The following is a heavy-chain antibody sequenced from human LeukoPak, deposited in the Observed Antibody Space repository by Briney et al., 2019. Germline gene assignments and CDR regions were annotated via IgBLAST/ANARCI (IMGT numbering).Heavy chain of an antibody. CDR2: IYYSGST. D-gene: IGHD1-20*01. CDR1: GGSISSYY. V-gene: IGHV4-59*01. J-gene: IGHJ6*02. CDR3: ARAVTGTAMGHYYYGMDV. Sequence: SETLSLTCTVSGGSISSYYWSWIRQPPGKGLEWIGYIYYSGSTNYNPSLKSRVTISVDTSKNQFSLKLSSVTAADTAVYYCARAVTGTAMGHYYYGMDVWGQGTTVTVSS.